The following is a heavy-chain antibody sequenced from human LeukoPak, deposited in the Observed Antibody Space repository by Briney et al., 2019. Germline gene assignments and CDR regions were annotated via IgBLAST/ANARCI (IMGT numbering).Heavy chain of an antibody. CDR1: GGSISSGGYS. D-gene: IGHD3-10*01. CDR2: IYHSGST. CDR3: ARERRKEYYGSGSYYNFFDY. J-gene: IGHJ4*02. Sequence: PSETLSLTCAVSGGSISSGGYSWSWIRQPPGKGLEWIGYIYHSGSTYYNPSLKSRVTISVDTSKNQFSLKLSSVTAADTAVYYCARERRKEYYGSGSYYNFFDYWGQGTLVTVSS. V-gene: IGHV4-30-2*05.